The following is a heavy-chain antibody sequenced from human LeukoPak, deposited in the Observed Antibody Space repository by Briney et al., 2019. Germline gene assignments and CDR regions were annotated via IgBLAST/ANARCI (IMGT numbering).Heavy chain of an antibody. CDR2: FSSSRSTI. D-gene: IGHD6-13*01. Sequence: GGSLRLSCAASGFTFSNYVMNWVRQAPAKGLGGVSYFSSSRSTIYYADSVKGRFTISRDNAKTSLYLQMNSLRAEDTAVYYCARGSHLNSSSWYGGNDYWGQGTLVTVSS. V-gene: IGHV3-48*03. CDR1: GFTFSNYV. CDR3: ARGSHLNSSSWYGGNDY. J-gene: IGHJ4*02.